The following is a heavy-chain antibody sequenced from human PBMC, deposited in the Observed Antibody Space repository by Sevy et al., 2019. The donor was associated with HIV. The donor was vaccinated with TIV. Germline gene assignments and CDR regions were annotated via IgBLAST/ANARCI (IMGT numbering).Heavy chain of an antibody. J-gene: IGHJ6*02. V-gene: IGHV3-11*01. CDR1: GFIFSDFY. CDR2: ISSRGTTI. D-gene: IGHD2-2*01. CDR3: ARDHVVVGPLANYGMDV. Sequence: GGSLRLSCAASGFIFSDFYMSWVRQAPGKGLEWISYISSRGTTIYYADSVKGRSTISRDNAKNSLYLQMNSLTADDTAVYYCARDHVVVGPLANYGMDVWGQGTTVTVSS.